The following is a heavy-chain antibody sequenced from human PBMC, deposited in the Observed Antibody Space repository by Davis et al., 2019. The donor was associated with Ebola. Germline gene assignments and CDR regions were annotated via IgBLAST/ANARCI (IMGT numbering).Heavy chain of an antibody. CDR3: ARSYCSGGSCYFDY. J-gene: IGHJ4*02. Sequence: PGGSLRLSCAASGFTVSSNYMSWVRQAPGKGLEWVSVIYSGGSTYSTDSVKGRFTVSRDNSKNTLYLQMNSLRAEDTAVYYCARSYCSGGSCYFDYWGQGTLVTVSS. D-gene: IGHD2-15*01. CDR2: IYSGGST. CDR1: GFTVSSNY. V-gene: IGHV3-53*01.